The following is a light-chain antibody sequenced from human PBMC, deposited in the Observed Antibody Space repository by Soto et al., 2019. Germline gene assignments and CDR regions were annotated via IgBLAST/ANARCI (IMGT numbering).Light chain of an antibody. CDR1: STDVGGYNY. CDR2: EVS. CDR3: SSYTSSSTRDV. J-gene: IGLJ1*01. V-gene: IGLV2-14*01. Sequence: QSALTQPASVSGSPGQSITISCTGTSTDVGGYNYVSWYQQHPGKVPKLMIFEVSNRPSGVSNRFSGSKSGNTASLTISGLQTEDEADYYCSSYTSSSTRDVFGTGTKLTVL.